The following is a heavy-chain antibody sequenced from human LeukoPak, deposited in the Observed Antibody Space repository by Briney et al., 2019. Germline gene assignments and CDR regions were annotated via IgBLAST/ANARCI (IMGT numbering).Heavy chain of an antibody. Sequence: GGSLRLSCAASGFTFSNYAMSWVRQAPGKRLEWVSAISGSGGSTNYVDSVKGRFTISRVNSRNTLYLQMNRLRVEDTAVYYCAKGSRGSCRGAYCYSFDNWGQGAVVTVSS. CDR1: GFTFSNYA. D-gene: IGHD2-21*02. CDR2: ISGSGGST. J-gene: IGHJ4*02. CDR3: AKGSRGSCRGAYCYSFDN. V-gene: IGHV3-23*01.